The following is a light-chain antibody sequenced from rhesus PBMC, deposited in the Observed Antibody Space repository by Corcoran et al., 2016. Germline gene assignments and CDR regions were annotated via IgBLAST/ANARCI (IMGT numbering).Light chain of an antibody. CDR2: GAS. J-gene: IGKJ4*01. V-gene: IGKV3-42*01. CDR3: QQEYSWPLT. CDR1: QSVSSS. Sequence: EMVMTQSPATLSLSPGERATLSCRASQSVSSSLAWYQPKPGQAPKLLIYGASSRATGIPDRISGRGSGTECTLTISSLEPGDVGVYYCQQEYSWPLTFGGGTKVELK.